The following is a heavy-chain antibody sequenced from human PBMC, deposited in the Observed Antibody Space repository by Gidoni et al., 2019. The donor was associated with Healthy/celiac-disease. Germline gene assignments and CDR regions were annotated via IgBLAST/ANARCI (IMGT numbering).Heavy chain of an antibody. D-gene: IGHD3-10*01. CDR1: GGSISSSRYY. V-gene: IGHV4-39*01. CDR2: IYYSGST. J-gene: IGHJ4*02. CDR3: GGVEATYFDY. Sequence: QLQLQESGPGLVKPSETLSLTCTVSGGSISSSRYYWGWIRQPPGKGLEWNGSIYYSGSTYYNPSLKSRVTISVDTSKNQFSLKLSSVTAADTAVYYCGGVEATYFDYWGQGTLVTVSS.